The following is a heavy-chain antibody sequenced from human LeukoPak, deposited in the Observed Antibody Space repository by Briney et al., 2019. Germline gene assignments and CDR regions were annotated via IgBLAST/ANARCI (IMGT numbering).Heavy chain of an antibody. V-gene: IGHV3-43*02. CDR3: ARDRGYGDYGHYFDY. D-gene: IGHD4-17*01. J-gene: IGHJ4*02. Sequence: GGSLRLSCAASGFSFDDYAMHWVRQAPGKGLEWVSLITVDGGSTYYADSVKGRFTISRDNAKNSLYLQMNSLRAEDTAVYYCARDRGYGDYGHYFDYWGQGTLVTVSS. CDR2: ITVDGGST. CDR1: GFSFDDYA.